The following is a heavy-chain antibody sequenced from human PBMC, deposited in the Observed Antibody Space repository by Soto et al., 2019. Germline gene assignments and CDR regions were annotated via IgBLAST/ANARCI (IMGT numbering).Heavy chain of an antibody. CDR2: FSLSGTT. V-gene: IGHV4-4*07. CDR1: GASITGSSY. J-gene: IGHJ4*02. CDR3: ARGMTPPGAPAWYYFDS. Sequence: SGTLYLTSTVSGASITGSSYWSWIRQPAGKGLEWIGRFSLSGTTNSHPSLRSRVTMSADVSKNQFSLRLTSVTAADTALYYCARGMTPPGAPAWYYFDSWGQGTLVTVSS. D-gene: IGHD2-8*02.